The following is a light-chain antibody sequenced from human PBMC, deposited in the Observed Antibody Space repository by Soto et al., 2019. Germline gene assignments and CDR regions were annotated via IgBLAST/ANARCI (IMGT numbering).Light chain of an antibody. CDR3: ATWDDTRSGHV. CDR2: KND. J-gene: IGLJ2*01. V-gene: IGLV1-47*01. CDR1: SSNIGNNF. Sequence: QSVLIQPPSASGTPGQRVAISCSGSSSNIGNNFVCWYQQLPGTAPQLLIYKNDQRPSGVSDRFSGAKSGTSASLAISGLRSEDEADYYCATWDDTRSGHVFGGGNKLTV.